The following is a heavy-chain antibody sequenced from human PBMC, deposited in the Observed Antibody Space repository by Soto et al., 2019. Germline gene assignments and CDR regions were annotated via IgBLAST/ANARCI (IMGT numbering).Heavy chain of an antibody. Sequence: SETLSLTCTVSGGSISSYYWSWIRQPPGKGLEWIGYIYYGGSTNYNPSLKSRVTISVDTSKNQFSLKLSSVTAADTAVYYCAREGAAAAGAVDYWGQGTLVTVSS. V-gene: IGHV4-59*01. J-gene: IGHJ4*02. CDR1: GGSISSYY. CDR3: AREGAAAAGAVDY. CDR2: IYYGGST. D-gene: IGHD6-13*01.